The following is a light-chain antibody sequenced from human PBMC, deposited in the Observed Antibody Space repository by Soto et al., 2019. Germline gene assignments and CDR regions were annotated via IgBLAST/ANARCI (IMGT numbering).Light chain of an antibody. CDR1: SGSVSSSNY. J-gene: IGLJ3*02. V-gene: IGLV8-61*01. CDR3: VLYLGNGISV. CDR2: STT. Sequence: AVVTQEPSFSVSPGGTVTLTCGLKSGSVSSSNYPSWYQQTPGQPPRTVIYSTTTRSSGVPDRFSGSILGNKAALTITGAQAEDECDYYCVLYLGNGISVFGGGTKLTVL.